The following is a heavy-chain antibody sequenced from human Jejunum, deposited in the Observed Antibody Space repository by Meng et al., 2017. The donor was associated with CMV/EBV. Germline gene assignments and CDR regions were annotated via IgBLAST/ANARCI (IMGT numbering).Heavy chain of an antibody. CDR2: ISGSSSSI. V-gene: IGHV3-21*01. CDR3: TRGIIVVPGAYYFDS. CDR1: FIFSTYG. Sequence: FIFSTYGMNWVSQAPGKGMEWVASISGSSSSIYYADSVKGRFTIARDNAKASLYLQMNSLRAEDTGVYYCTRGIIVVPGAYYFDSWGQGTLVTVSS. J-gene: IGHJ4*02. D-gene: IGHD2-15*01.